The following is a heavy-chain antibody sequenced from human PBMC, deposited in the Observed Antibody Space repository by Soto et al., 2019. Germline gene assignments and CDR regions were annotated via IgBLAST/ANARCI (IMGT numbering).Heavy chain of an antibody. V-gene: IGHV4-30-4*08. Sequence: PSETLSLTCSVSVDSISSGDYYWSWIRQPPGKGLEWIGYIYYSGTTNYNPSLKSRVTISVDTSKNQFSLKPSSVTAADTAVYYCARTYQLLLRSVPRANWFDPWGPGTLVTVSS. CDR3: ARTYQLLLRSVPRANWFDP. CDR2: IYYSGTT. CDR1: VDSISSGDYY. J-gene: IGHJ5*02. D-gene: IGHD2-2*01.